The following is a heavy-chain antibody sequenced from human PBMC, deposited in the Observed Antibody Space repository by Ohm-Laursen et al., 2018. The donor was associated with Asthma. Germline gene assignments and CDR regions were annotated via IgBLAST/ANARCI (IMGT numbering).Heavy chain of an antibody. CDR1: GGSISSGGYY. CDR3: ARNVLRWNWYFDL. CDR2: IYYSGST. Sequence: SDTLSLTCTVSGGSISSGGYYWSWIRQHPGKGLEWIGYIYYSGSTYYNPSLKSRVTISVDTSKNQFSLKLSSVTAADTAVYYCARNVLRWNWYFDLWGRGTLVTVSS. J-gene: IGHJ2*01. D-gene: IGHD3-3*01. V-gene: IGHV4-31*03.